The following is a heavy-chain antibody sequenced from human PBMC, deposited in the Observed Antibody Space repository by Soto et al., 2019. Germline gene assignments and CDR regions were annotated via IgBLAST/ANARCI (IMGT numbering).Heavy chain of an antibody. J-gene: IGHJ4*02. CDR1: GGSISSSSYY. V-gene: IGHV4-39*01. Sequence: SETLSLTCTVSGGSISSSSYYWGWIRQPPGKGLEWIGSIYYSGSTYYNPSLKSRVTISVDTSKNQFSLKLSSVTAADTTVYYAIFGVVIFGFDHWGQGTLVTVSS. CDR3: IFGVVIFGFDH. D-gene: IGHD3-3*01. CDR2: IYYSGST.